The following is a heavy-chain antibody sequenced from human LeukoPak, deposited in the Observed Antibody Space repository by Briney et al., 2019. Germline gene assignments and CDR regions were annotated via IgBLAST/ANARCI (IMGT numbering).Heavy chain of an antibody. CDR3: ATSSWNDGDGVFDY. CDR2: IDWNSDDI. D-gene: IGHD1-1*01. Sequence: PGGSLRLSCAASGFTFDDYAMHWVRQAPGKGLEWVSGIDWNSDDIAYADSVKGRFTISRDNAKNSLYLQMNSLRAEDTAVYYCATSSWNDGDGVFDYWGQGTLVTVSS. J-gene: IGHJ4*02. V-gene: IGHV3-9*01. CDR1: GFTFDDYA.